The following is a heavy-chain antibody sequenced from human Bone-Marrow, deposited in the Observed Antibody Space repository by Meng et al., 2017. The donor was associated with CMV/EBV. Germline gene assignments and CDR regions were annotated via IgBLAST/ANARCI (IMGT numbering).Heavy chain of an antibody. D-gene: IGHD2-2*01. CDR1: GGTFSSYT. J-gene: IGHJ5*02. CDR2: IIPILGIT. CDR3: ARDAPGGPAEDTSNWFDP. Sequence: SVKVSCKASGGTFSSYTISWVRQAPGQGLEWMGRIIPILGITNYAQKFQGGVTITADKSTSTAYMELSSLRSEDTAVYYCARDAPGGPAEDTSNWFDPWGQGTLVTVSS. V-gene: IGHV1-69*04.